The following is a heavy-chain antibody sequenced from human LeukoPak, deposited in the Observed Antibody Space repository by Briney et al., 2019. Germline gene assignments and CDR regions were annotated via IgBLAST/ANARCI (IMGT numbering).Heavy chain of an antibody. J-gene: IGHJ5*02. Sequence: SGGSLRLSCAASGFTFSGSAMHWVRQASGKGLEWVGRIRSKANSYATAYAASVKGRFTISRDDSKNTAYLQMNSLRAEDTAVYYCARDDPSSGCTPCAFGPWGQGTLVTVSS. CDR1: GFTFSGSA. V-gene: IGHV3-73*01. D-gene: IGHD6-19*01. CDR2: IRSKANSYAT. CDR3: ARDDPSSGCTPCAFGP.